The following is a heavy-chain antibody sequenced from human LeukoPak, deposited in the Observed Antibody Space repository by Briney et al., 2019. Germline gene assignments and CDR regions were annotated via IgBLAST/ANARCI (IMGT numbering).Heavy chain of an antibody. CDR2: IHPSTGNP. CDR3: ATEASGSYGDFGDY. Sequence: ASVTVSCKASGYTFTNYAMNWVRQAPGQGLEWMGWIHPSTGNPTYAQGFTGRFVFSLDTSVSTTYLQISSLKAEDTAVYYCATEASGSYGDFGDYWGQGTLVTVSS. CDR1: GYTFTNYA. V-gene: IGHV7-4-1*02. D-gene: IGHD1-26*01. J-gene: IGHJ4*02.